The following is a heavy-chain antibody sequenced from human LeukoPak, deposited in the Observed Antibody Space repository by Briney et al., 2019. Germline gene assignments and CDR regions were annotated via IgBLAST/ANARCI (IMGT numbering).Heavy chain of an antibody. CDR3: AREDDYVWGSYRSLLSGFDY. CDR2: INTNTGNP. D-gene: IGHD3-16*02. CDR1: GYTFTSYA. V-gene: IGHV7-4-1*02. Sequence: ASVTVSCKASGYTFTSYAMNWVRQAPGQGLEWMGWINTNTGNPTYAQGFTGRFVFSLDTSVSTAYLQISSLKAEDTAVYYCAREDDYVWGSYRSLLSGFDYWGQGTLVTVSS. J-gene: IGHJ4*02.